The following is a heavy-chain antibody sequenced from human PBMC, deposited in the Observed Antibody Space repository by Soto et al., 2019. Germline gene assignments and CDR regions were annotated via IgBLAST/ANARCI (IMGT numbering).Heavy chain of an antibody. D-gene: IGHD3-10*01. Sequence: QVQLKESGPGLVKPSETLSLTCNVSGGPIKTGDYYWNWIRQPPGKGLEWIGYVFYSGATNYSPSLKSRAAISMDTSKNQFSLSLTSVTAVDTAVYYCARAGFSYGHLLFWGQGIRVTVST. CDR2: VFYSGAT. V-gene: IGHV4-30-4*01. J-gene: IGHJ4*02. CDR3: ARAGFSYGHLLF. CDR1: GGPIKTGDYY.